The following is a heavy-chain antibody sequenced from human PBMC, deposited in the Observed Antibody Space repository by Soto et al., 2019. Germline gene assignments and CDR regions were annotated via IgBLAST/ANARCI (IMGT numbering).Heavy chain of an antibody. CDR2: VSGSGDNT. V-gene: IGHV3-23*01. CDR3: AKALHPALFKTWSALDF. J-gene: IGHJ4*02. CDR1: GFTFSGYA. Sequence: GGSLRLSCAVSGFTFSGYAMSWVRQAPGKGLEWVSAVSGSGDNTYYTDSVKGRFTISRDNSKNTLSLQMNSLSAEDTVVYYCAKALHPALFKTWSALDFWAQGNLVTVSS. D-gene: IGHD2-2*01.